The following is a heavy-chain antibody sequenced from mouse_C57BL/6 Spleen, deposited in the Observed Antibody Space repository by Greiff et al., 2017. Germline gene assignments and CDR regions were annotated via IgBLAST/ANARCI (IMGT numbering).Heavy chain of an antibody. J-gene: IGHJ1*03. CDR1: GYTFTSYG. CDR3: ANYGRRYRYFEG. D-gene: IGHD1-1*01. Sequence: QVQLQQSGAELARPGASVKLSCKASGYTFTSYGISWVKQRTGQGLEWIGEIYPRSGNTYYNEKFKGKATLTADKSSSTAYMELRSLTSEDSAVYFCANYGRRYRYFEGWGTGATVTVAS. V-gene: IGHV1-81*01. CDR2: IYPRSGNT.